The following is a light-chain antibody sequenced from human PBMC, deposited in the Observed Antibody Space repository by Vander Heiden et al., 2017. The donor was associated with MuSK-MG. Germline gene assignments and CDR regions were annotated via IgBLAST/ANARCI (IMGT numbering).Light chain of an antibody. CDR2: AAS. CDR3: QQLKTYPTT. J-gene: IGKJ5*01. V-gene: IGKV1-9*01. CDR1: QGISGY. Sequence: DIQLPQSPSFLSASIGDRVTITCRASQGISGYLAWYQQKPTKAPKLLIYAASTLQSAVPSRFSGSGSGTEFTLTISSLQPEDFATYYCQQLKTYPTTFGQGTKVEIK.